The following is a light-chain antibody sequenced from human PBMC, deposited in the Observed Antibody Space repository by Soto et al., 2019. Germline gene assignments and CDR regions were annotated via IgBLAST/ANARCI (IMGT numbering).Light chain of an antibody. CDR1: SSDIGGYKY. V-gene: IGLV2-14*01. J-gene: IGLJ1*01. CDR3: SSYTSSTALV. CDR2: EVT. Sequence: QSALTQPASLSGSPGQSITISCTGTSSDIGGYKYVSWYQQHPGKAPKLMIYEVTSRPSGVPNRFSGSKSGNTASLTISGLQAEDEADYYCSSYTSSTALVFGTGTKLTVL.